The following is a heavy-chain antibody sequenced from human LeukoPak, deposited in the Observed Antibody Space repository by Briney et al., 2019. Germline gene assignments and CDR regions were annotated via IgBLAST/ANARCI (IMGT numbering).Heavy chain of an antibody. CDR2: INPSGGST. Sequence: ASVKVSCKASGYTFTSYYMHWARQAPGQGLEWMGIINPSGGSTSYAQKFQGRVTMTRDMSTSTVYMELSSLRSEDTAVYYCARDGSYLYYYYYMDVWGKGTTVTVSS. J-gene: IGHJ6*03. CDR1: GYTFTSYY. CDR3: ARDGSYLYYYYYMDV. V-gene: IGHV1-46*01. D-gene: IGHD1-26*01.